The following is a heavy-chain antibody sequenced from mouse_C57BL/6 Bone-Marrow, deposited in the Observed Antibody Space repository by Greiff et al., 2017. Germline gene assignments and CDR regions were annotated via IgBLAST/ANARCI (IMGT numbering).Heavy chain of an antibody. J-gene: IGHJ3*01. CDR2: IYPGDGDT. CDR1: GYAFSSSW. V-gene: IGHV1-82*01. CDR3: ARLAWFAY. Sequence: NLHYSGPELVKPGASGKISCKASGYAFSSSWMNWVKQRPGKGLEWIGRIYPGDGDTNSNGKFKGKATLTADKSSSTAYMQLSSLTSEDSAVYFCARLAWFAYWGQGTLVTVSA.